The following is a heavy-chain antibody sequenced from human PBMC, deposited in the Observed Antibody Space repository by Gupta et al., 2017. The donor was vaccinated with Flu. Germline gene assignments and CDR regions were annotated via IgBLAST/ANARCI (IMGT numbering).Heavy chain of an antibody. CDR2: ISSSSSYI. CDR1: GFTFSSYS. Sequence: EVQLVESGGGLVKPGGSLRLSCAASGFTFSSYSMNWVRQAPGKGLGWVSSISSSSSYIYYADSVKGRFTISRDNAKNSLYLKMNSLRAEDTAVYYCARGSINLYYYYGMDVWGQGTTVTVSS. V-gene: IGHV3-21*01. J-gene: IGHJ6*02. CDR3: ARGSINLYYYYGMDV. D-gene: IGHD3-9*01.